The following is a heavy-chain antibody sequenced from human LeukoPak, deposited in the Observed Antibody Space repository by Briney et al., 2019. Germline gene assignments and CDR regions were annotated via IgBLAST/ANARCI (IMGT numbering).Heavy chain of an antibody. Sequence: GGSLRLSCAASGFTFSSYGMHWVRQAPGKGLEWGAVISYDGSNKYYADSVKGRFTISRDNSKNTLYLQMNSLRAEDTAVYYCAKERGVVVIYYFDYWGQGTLATVSS. CDR1: GFTFSSYG. CDR2: ISYDGSNK. J-gene: IGHJ4*02. CDR3: AKERGVVVIYYFDY. V-gene: IGHV3-30*18. D-gene: IGHD3-22*01.